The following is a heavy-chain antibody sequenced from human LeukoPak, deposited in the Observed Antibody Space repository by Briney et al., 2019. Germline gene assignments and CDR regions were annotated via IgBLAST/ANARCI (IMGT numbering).Heavy chain of an antibody. CDR2: ISGSGGST. D-gene: IGHD5-18*01. CDR3: AKGSVDTAMVTSFDY. Sequence: GGSLRLSCAASGFTFSNYVMSWVRQAPGKGLQWVSAISGSGGSTYSADSVKGRFTISRDNSKNTLYLQVNSLRAEDTAVYYCAKGSVDTAMVTSFDYWGQGTLVTVSS. CDR1: GFTFSNYV. J-gene: IGHJ4*02. V-gene: IGHV3-23*01.